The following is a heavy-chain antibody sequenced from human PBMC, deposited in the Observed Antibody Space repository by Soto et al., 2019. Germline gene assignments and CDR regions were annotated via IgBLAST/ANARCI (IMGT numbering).Heavy chain of an antibody. CDR3: ARHMGDCSGGSCYSNYLDY. CDR1: GGSISSYY. V-gene: IGHV4-59*08. D-gene: IGHD2-15*01. J-gene: IGHJ4*02. CDR2: IYYSGST. Sequence: PSETLSLTCTVSGGSISSYYWSWIRQPPGKGPEWIGYIYYSGSTNYNPSLKSRVTISVDTSKNQFSLKLSSVTAADTAVYYCARHMGDCSGGSCYSNYLDYWGQGTLVTVSS.